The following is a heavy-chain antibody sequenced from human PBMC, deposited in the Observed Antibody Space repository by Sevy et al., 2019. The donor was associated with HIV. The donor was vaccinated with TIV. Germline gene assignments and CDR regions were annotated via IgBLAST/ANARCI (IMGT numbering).Heavy chain of an antibody. D-gene: IGHD4-17*01. CDR2: ISSSGSTI. J-gene: IGHJ4*02. Sequence: GGSLKISCAASGFTFSSYEMNWVRQAPGKGLEWVSYISSSGSTIYYADSVKGRFTISRDNAKNSLYLQMNSLRAEDTAVYYCARETYGGNSGDFDYWGQGTLVTVSS. V-gene: IGHV3-48*03. CDR3: ARETYGGNSGDFDY. CDR1: GFTFSSYE.